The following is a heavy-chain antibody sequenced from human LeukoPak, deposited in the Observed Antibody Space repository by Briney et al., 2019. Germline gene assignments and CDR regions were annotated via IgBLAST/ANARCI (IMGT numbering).Heavy chain of an antibody. CDR3: AKTIAVAGTSEIDY. CDR1: GFTFNSYA. J-gene: IGHJ4*02. V-gene: IGHV3-23*01. D-gene: IGHD6-19*01. Sequence: GGSLRLSCAASGFTFNSYAMSWVRQAPGKGLEWVSAISGSGGSTYYADSVKGRFTISRDNSKNTLYLQMNSLRAEDTAVYYCAKTIAVAGTSEIDYWGQGTLVTVSS. CDR2: ISGSGGST.